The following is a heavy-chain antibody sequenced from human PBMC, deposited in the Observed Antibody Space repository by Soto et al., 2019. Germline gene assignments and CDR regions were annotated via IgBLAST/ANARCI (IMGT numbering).Heavy chain of an antibody. CDR2: MDPNSGNT. CDR3: ARGRGWRDY. V-gene: IGHV1-8*01. D-gene: IGHD6-19*01. CDR1: GDTFTNYD. J-gene: IGHJ4*02. Sequence: QVQLVQSGAEVKKPGASVKVACKASGDTFTNYDINWVRQAPGQGLEWMGWMDPNSGNTDYAQKFQGRVTITRNTSISTAYLELSSLSSEDTAVYYCARGRGWRDYWGQGTLVTVSS.